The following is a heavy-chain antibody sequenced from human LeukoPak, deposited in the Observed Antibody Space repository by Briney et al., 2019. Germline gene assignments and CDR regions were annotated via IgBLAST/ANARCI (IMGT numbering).Heavy chain of an antibody. CDR1: GFTFSSYA. CDR3: ARDPVGGFGELSYFDY. Sequence: QPGRSLRLSCAASGFTFSSYAMHWVRQAPGKGLGWVAVISYDGSNKYYADSVKGRFTISRDNSKNTLYLQMNSLRAEDTAVYYCARDPVGGFGELSYFDYWGQGTLVTVSS. V-gene: IGHV3-30*04. D-gene: IGHD3-10*01. CDR2: ISYDGSNK. J-gene: IGHJ4*02.